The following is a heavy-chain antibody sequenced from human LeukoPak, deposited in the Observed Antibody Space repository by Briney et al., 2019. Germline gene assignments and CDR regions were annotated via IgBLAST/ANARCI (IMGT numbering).Heavy chain of an antibody. Sequence: ASVKVSCKASGYTFTSYGISWVRQAPGQGLEWMGWISAYNGNTNYAQKLQGRVTMTTDTSTSTAYMELRSLRSDDTAVYYCARVEEGATDGYYYYGMDVWGQGTTVTVSS. J-gene: IGHJ6*02. V-gene: IGHV1-18*01. D-gene: IGHD1-26*01. CDR3: ARVEEGATDGYYYYGMDV. CDR2: ISAYNGNT. CDR1: GYTFTSYG.